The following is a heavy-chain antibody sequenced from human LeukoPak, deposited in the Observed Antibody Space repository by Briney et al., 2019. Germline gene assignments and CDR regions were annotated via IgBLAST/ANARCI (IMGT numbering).Heavy chain of an antibody. Sequence: SQTLSLTCTVSGGSISSGSYYWSWIRQPPGKGLEWIGYIYYSGSTNYNPSLKSRVTISVDTSKDQFSLKLSSVTAADTAVYYCARAAYYYDSSGYNFDYWGQGTLVTVSS. CDR2: IYYSGST. CDR3: ARAAYYYDSSGYNFDY. V-gene: IGHV4-61*01. J-gene: IGHJ4*02. D-gene: IGHD3-22*01. CDR1: GGSISSGSYY.